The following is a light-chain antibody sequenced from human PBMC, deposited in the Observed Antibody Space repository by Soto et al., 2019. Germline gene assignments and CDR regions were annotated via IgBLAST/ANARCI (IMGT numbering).Light chain of an antibody. Sequence: DIQMTQSPSSLSASVGDRVTITCRASQSISSYLNWYQQKPGKAPKLLIYAASSLQSGVPSRFSGSGSGTDFTLTISSLQPEDFATYYCQQLYSTPYTFGQGTKLEIK. V-gene: IGKV1-39*01. CDR3: QQLYSTPYT. CDR1: QSISSY. CDR2: AAS. J-gene: IGKJ2*01.